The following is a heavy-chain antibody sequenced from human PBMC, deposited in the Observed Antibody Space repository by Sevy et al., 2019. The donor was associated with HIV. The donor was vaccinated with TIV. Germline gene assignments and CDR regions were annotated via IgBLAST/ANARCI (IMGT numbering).Heavy chain of an antibody. J-gene: IGHJ4*02. CDR2: IKFDGNKK. CDR1: GFTFSSYG. D-gene: IGHD7-27*01. CDR3: ARDPLISLGADLFDY. Sequence: GGSLRLSCAASGFTFSSYGTHWVRQAPGKGLEWVAFIKFDGNKKYSADSIKGRFTISRDNSKNTLYLEMNSLRAEDTAVYYCARDPLISLGADLFDYWGQGTLVTVSS. V-gene: IGHV3-30*02.